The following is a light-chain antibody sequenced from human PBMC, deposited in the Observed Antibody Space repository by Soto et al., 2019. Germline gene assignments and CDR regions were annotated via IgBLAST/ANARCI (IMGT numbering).Light chain of an antibody. Sequence: QSALNQPASVSGSPGQSVTISCTATSSDVENYKLVSWYQQHPGKAPKLIIYEVSKRPSGVSNRFSGSKSANAASLIISGLQPEDEADYYRCSTVRGYVFGTGTKVTVL. CDR1: SSDVENYKL. J-gene: IGLJ1*01. V-gene: IGLV2-23*02. CDR2: EVS. CDR3: CSTVRGYV.